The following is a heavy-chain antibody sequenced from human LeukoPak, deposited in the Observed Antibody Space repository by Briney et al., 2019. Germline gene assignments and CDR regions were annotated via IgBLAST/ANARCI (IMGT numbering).Heavy chain of an antibody. V-gene: IGHV3-48*03. CDR1: GFTFSSYE. CDR2: ISSSGSTI. CDR3: ARAEVSGWYDY. J-gene: IGHJ4*02. Sequence: GGSLRLSCAASGFTFSSYEMIWVRQAPGKGLEWVSYISSSGSTIYYADSVKGRFTISRDNAKNSLYLQMNSLRAEDTAVYYCARAEVSGWYDYWGQGTLVTVSS. D-gene: IGHD6-19*01.